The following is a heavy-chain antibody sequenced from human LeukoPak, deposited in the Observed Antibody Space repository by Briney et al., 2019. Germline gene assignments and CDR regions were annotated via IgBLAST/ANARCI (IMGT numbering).Heavy chain of an antibody. V-gene: IGHV4-31*03. CDR3: ARGLVDGQWLPSGGLDY. CDR1: GGSISSGGYY. D-gene: IGHD3-22*01. Sequence: SQTLSLTCTVSGGSISSGGYYWSWIRQHPGKGLEWIGYIYYSGSTYYNPSLKSRVTISVDTSKNQFSLKLSSVTAADTAVYYCARGLVDGQWLPSGGLDYWGQGTLVTVSS. J-gene: IGHJ4*02. CDR2: IYYSGST.